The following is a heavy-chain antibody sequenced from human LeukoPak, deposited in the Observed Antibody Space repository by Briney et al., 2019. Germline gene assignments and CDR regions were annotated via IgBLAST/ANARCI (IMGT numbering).Heavy chain of an antibody. D-gene: IGHD6-19*01. Sequence: GGSLRLSCAASGFTFSSYGMHWVRQAPGKGLEWVAFIRYDGSNKYYADSVKGRFTISRDNSKNTLCLQMNSLRAEDTAVYYCANFPVAGTRRGDYWGQGTLVTVSS. CDR3: ANFPVAGTRRGDY. V-gene: IGHV3-30*02. J-gene: IGHJ4*02. CDR1: GFTFSSYG. CDR2: IRYDGSNK.